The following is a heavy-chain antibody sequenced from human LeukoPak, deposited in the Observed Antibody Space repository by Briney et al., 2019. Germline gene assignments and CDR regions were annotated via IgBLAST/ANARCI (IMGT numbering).Heavy chain of an antibody. Sequence: GGSLRLSCAASVFTFSSYGMHCVRQAPGKGLEWVAVMSIDGNLKFSADSVRGRFTISRDNSRNTLYLELNSLRVEDTAVYYCTRDPIMGVPDYFDYWGQGTLVAVSS. CDR1: VFTFSSYG. D-gene: IGHD1-26*01. V-gene: IGHV3-30*19. CDR2: MSIDGNLK. J-gene: IGHJ4*02. CDR3: TRDPIMGVPDYFDY.